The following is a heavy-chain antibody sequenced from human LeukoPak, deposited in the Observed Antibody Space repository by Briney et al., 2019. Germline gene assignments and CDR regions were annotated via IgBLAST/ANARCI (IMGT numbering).Heavy chain of an antibody. Sequence: TASGGRTYYADSVKGRFTISRDNSKNTPYLQLNSLSAADTALCFCAKGLSDPNLVLDSWGQGTLVTVSS. D-gene: IGHD2-8*02. V-gene: IGHV3-23*01. CDR2: TASGGRT. J-gene: IGHJ4*02. CDR3: AKGLSDPNLVLDS.